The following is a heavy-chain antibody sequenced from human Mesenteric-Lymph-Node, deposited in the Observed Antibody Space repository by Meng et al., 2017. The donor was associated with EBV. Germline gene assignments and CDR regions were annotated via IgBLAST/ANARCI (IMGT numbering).Heavy chain of an antibody. D-gene: IGHD1-26*01. CDR1: GGSFSNHY. CDR3: ARLIVGSLSTFDY. CDR2: INHSGST. J-gene: IGHJ4*02. V-gene: IGHV4-34*01. Sequence: QMQLQQWGAGLFKPSETLSLTCAFYGGSFSNHYWSWIRQPPGKGLEWIGEINHSGSTSYNPSLKSRVTISVDTAKNQFSLKMSSVTAADTAVYYCARLIVGSLSTFDYWGQGALVTVSS.